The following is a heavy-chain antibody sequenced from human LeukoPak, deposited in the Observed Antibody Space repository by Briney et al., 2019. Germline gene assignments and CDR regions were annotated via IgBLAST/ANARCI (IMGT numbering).Heavy chain of an antibody. CDR3: ARPEYWFGELLNYYGMDV. CDR1: GGTFSSYA. V-gene: IGHV1-69*04. CDR2: IIPILGIA. Sequence: SVNVSCKASGGTFSSYAISWVRQVPRQGLEWVGRIIPILGIANYAQKFQGRVTITADKSTSTADMELSSLRSEDTAVYYCARPEYWFGELLNYYGMDVWGQGTTVTVSS. D-gene: IGHD3-10*01. J-gene: IGHJ6*02.